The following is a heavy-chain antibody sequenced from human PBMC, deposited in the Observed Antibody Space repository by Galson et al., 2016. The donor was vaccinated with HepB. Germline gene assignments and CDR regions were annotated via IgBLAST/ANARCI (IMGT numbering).Heavy chain of an antibody. CDR3: AKDTRIGCYSRWFDP. V-gene: IGHV3-23*01. CDR1: GFTFSNYA. Sequence: SLRLSCAASGFTFSNYAMSWVRQAPGKGLEWVSAISGSGGSPYYADSVKGRFTISRDNSKNTLYLQMNSPRVEDTALYYCAKDTRIGCYSRWFDPWGQGTLVTVSA. J-gene: IGHJ5*02. CDR2: ISGSGGSP. D-gene: IGHD3-3*01.